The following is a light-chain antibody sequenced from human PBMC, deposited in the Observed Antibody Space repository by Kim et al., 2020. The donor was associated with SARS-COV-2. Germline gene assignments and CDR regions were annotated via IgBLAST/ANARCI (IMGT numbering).Light chain of an antibody. J-gene: IGKJ2*01. Sequence: EIVMTQSPATLSVSPGERATLSCRASQSVDFNLAWYQQKPGQAPRLLIYGASTRAAGIPARFSGSGSGTEFTLTISSLQSEDFAVYYCQQYNNWQTFGQGTKLEI. CDR2: GAS. V-gene: IGKV3-15*01. CDR1: QSVDFN. CDR3: QQYNNWQT.